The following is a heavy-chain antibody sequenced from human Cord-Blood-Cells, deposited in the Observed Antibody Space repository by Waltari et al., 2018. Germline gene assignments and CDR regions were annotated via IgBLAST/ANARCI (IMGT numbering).Heavy chain of an antibody. V-gene: IGHV3-21*01. D-gene: IGHD1-26*01. CDR2: ISSSSSYI. CDR3: ARDLLVGATDY. Sequence: EVQLVESGGGLVKPGGSLRLSCAASGFTFSSYSMNWVRQAPGKGLEWVSSISSSSSYISYADSVKGRFTISRDNANNSLYLQMNSLRAEDTAVYYCARDLLVGATDYWGQGTLVTVSS. CDR1: GFTFSSYS. J-gene: IGHJ4*02.